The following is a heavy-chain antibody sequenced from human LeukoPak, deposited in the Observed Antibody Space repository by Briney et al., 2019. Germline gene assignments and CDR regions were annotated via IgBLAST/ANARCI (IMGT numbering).Heavy chain of an antibody. CDR2: INSDGSST. CDR3: AKDPWATVSIYRFDY. J-gene: IGHJ4*02. Sequence: PGGSLRLSCAASGFTFSSYWMHWVRQAPGKGLVWVSRINSDGSSTSYADSVKGRFTISRDNSKNTLYLQMNSLRAEDTAVYYCAKDPWATVSIYRFDYWGQGTLVTVSS. V-gene: IGHV3-74*01. CDR1: GFTFSSYW. D-gene: IGHD2/OR15-2a*01.